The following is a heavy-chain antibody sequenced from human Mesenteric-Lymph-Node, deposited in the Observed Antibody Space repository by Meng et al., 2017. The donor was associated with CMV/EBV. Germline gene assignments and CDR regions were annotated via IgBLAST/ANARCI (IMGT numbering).Heavy chain of an antibody. J-gene: IGHJ4*02. CDR1: GFNLRDYY. CDR3: ARDKVAGPTMLDF. V-gene: IGHV3-11*01. D-gene: IGHD2-15*01. Sequence: GGSLRLSCAASGFNLRDYYMSWLRQAPGKGLEWLSYISSSGSPIYYADSVKGRFTMSRDNTRNSLSLQMDNLSADDTALYYCARDKVAGPTMLDFWGQGTQVTVSS. CDR2: ISSSGSPI.